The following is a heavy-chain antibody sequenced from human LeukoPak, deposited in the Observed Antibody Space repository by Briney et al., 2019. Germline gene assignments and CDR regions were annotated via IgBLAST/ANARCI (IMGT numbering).Heavy chain of an antibody. V-gene: IGHV4-30-2*01. J-gene: IGHJ4*02. CDR2: IYHSGST. CDR3: ASYHAYYFDY. CDR1: GFSLSSSGMC. D-gene: IGHD1-14*01. Sequence: SGPALVKPTQTLTLTCTFSGFSLSSSGMCVSWIRQPPGKGLEWIGYIYHSGSTYYNPSLKSRVTISVDRSKNQFSLKLSSVTAADTAVYYCASYHAYYFDYWGQGTLVTVSS.